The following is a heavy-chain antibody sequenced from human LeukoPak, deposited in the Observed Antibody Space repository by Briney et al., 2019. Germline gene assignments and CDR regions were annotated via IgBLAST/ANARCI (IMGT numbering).Heavy chain of an antibody. CDR1: GFTFSSYG. CDR3: AKDQGDSSGTYYYYGMDV. V-gene: IGHV3-30*18. CDR2: IPYDGSNK. J-gene: IGHJ6*02. Sequence: GRSLRLSCAASGFTFSSYGMHWVRQAPGKGLEWVAVIPYDGSNKYYADSVKGRFTISRDNSKNTLYLQMNSLRAEDTAVYYCAKDQGDSSGTYYYYGMDVWGQGTTVTVSS. D-gene: IGHD3-22*01.